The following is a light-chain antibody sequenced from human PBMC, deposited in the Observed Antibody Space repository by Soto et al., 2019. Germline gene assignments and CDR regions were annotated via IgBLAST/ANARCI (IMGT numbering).Light chain of an antibody. J-gene: IGKJ4*01. CDR3: QQYNSWPPLT. CDR1: QSVSSN. Sequence: EIVMTQSPATLSVSPGERATLSCRASQSVSSNLAWYQQKPGQAPRLLIYGASTRATGIPARFSGSGSGTEFILTISSLQSEDLAVYYFQQYNSWPPLTFGGGTKVEIK. V-gene: IGKV3-15*01. CDR2: GAS.